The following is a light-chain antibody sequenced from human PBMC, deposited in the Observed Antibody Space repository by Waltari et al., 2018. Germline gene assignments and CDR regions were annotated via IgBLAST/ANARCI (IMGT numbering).Light chain of an antibody. CDR2: WAS. CDR3: QQYYSSPYT. CDR1: QSVLSSSNNKNY. Sequence: IVMTQSPDSLAVSLGERATINCKSSQSVLSSSNNKNYLAWFQQKPGQPHKLLFYWASTREAGVPDRFSGSGSGTDFTLTISSLQAEDVTVYYCQQYYSSPYTFGRGTKLEIK. V-gene: IGKV4-1*01. J-gene: IGKJ2*01.